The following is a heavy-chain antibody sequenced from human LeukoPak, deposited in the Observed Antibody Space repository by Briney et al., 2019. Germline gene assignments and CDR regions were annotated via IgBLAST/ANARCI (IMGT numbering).Heavy chain of an antibody. CDR2: IYYSGST. D-gene: IGHD3-10*01. Sequence: PSETLSLTCTVSGYSISSGYYWSWIRQPPGKGLEWIGYIYYSGSTYYNPSLKSRVTISVDTSKNQFSLKLSSVTAADTAVYYCANYGSGSYQAFDIWGQGTMVTVSS. J-gene: IGHJ3*02. CDR1: GYSISSGYY. V-gene: IGHV4-30-4*01. CDR3: ANYGSGSYQAFDI.